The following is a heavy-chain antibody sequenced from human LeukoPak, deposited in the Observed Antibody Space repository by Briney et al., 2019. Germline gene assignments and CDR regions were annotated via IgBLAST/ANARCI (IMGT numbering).Heavy chain of an antibody. CDR2: IYTSGST. D-gene: IGHD3-16*01. CDR3: ASGPTRSGEPFDY. CDR1: GGSISSYY. V-gene: IGHV4-4*07. J-gene: IGHJ4*02. Sequence: PETLSLTCTVSGGSISSYYRSWIRQPAGKGLEWIGRIYTSGSTNYNPSLKSRVTMSVDTSKNQFSLKLSSVTAADTAVYYCASGPTRSGEPFDYWGQGTLVTVSS.